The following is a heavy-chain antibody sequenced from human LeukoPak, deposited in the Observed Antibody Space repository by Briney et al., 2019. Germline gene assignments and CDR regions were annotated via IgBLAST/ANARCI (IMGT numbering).Heavy chain of an antibody. CDR3: AREGSGWYPDY. CDR2: ISSNGGST. D-gene: IGHD6-19*01. J-gene: IGHJ4*02. CDR1: GFTFSSYA. Sequence: PGGSLRLSCAASGFTFSSYAMSWVRQAPGKGLEYVSAISSNGGSTYYANSVKGRFTISRDNSKNTLYLQMGSLRAEDMAVYYCAREGSGWYPDYWGQGTLVTVSS. V-gene: IGHV3-64*01.